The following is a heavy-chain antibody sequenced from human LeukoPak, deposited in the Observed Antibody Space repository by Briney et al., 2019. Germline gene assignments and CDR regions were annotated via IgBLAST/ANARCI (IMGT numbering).Heavy chain of an antibody. CDR3: AREGVHYASGSYSYYFDY. J-gene: IGHJ4*02. CDR2: ISSDGSST. D-gene: IGHD3-10*01. V-gene: IGHV3-74*01. Sequence: DPGGSLRLSCAASGFTFSSYWMHWVRQAPGKGLVWVSRISSDGSSTSYADSVKGRFTISRDNAKNTLYLQMNSLRAEDTAVYYCAREGVHYASGSYSYYFDYWGQGTLVTVSS. CDR1: GFTFSSYW.